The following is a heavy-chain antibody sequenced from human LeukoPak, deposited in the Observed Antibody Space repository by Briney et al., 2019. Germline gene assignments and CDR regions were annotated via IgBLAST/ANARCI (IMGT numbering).Heavy chain of an antibody. CDR1: GFTFSDYY. CDR3: AKIAAAGTSNWFDP. D-gene: IGHD6-13*01. CDR2: IRYDGSNK. J-gene: IGHJ5*02. V-gene: IGHV3-30*02. Sequence: GGSLRLSCAASGFTFSDYYMSWIRQAPGKGLEWVAFIRYDGSNKYYADSVKGRFTISRDNSKNTLYLQMNSLRAEDTAVYYCAKIAAAGTSNWFDPWGQGTLVTVSS.